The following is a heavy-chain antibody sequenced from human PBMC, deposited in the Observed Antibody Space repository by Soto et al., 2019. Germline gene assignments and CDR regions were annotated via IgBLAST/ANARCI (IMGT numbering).Heavy chain of an antibody. CDR1: GFTFDDYA. J-gene: IGHJ4*02. CDR2: ISWNSGSI. CDR3: AKGSSSSIAARPVNY. Sequence: PGGSLRLSCAASGFTFDDYAMHWVRQAPGKGLEWVSGISWNSGSIGYADSVKGRFTISRDNAKNSLYLQMNSLRAEDTALYYCAKGSSSSIAARPVNYWGQGTLVTVSS. D-gene: IGHD6-6*01. V-gene: IGHV3-9*01.